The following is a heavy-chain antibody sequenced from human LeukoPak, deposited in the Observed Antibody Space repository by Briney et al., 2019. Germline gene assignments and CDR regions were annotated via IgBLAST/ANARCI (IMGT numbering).Heavy chain of an antibody. Sequence: GGSLRLSCAASGFTFSTSEMNWVRQAPGKGLEWVSYISISGSSKIYTDSVKGRFTISRDNAKNSLYLQMNSLRAEDTAVYCCARGGWPNWFDPWGQGTLVTVSS. CDR3: ARGGWPNWFDP. CDR2: ISISGSSK. CDR1: GFTFSTSE. D-gene: IGHD6-19*01. J-gene: IGHJ5*02. V-gene: IGHV3-48*03.